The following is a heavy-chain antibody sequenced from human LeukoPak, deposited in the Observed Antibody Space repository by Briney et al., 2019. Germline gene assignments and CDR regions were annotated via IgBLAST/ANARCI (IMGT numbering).Heavy chain of an antibody. CDR3: AGPSTVY. D-gene: IGHD2-2*01. CDR2: ISSSSNYI. Sequence: PGGSLRLSCAASGFTFSSYSMNWVRQAPGKGLEWVSSISSSSNYIYYADSVKGRFTISRDNAKNSLFLQMNRLRAEDTAVYYCAGPSTVYWGQGTLVTVSS. CDR1: GFTFSSYS. J-gene: IGHJ4*02. V-gene: IGHV3-21*01.